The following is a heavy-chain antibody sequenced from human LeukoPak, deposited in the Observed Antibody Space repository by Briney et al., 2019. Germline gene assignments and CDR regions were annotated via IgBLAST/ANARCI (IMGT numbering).Heavy chain of an antibody. V-gene: IGHV4-59*08. D-gene: IGHD3-10*01. CDR2: IHYSGTT. CDR1: GDSISGYY. J-gene: IGHJ4*02. CDR3: ARHVRPLVSTVQGLINF. Sequence: PSETLSLTCTVSGDSISGYYWSWIRQPPGKGLEWIRYIHYSGTTDYNPSLKSRVIISIDTSKNQFSLKLSSVTAADTAVYYCARHVRPLVSTVQGLINFWGQGTLVTVSS.